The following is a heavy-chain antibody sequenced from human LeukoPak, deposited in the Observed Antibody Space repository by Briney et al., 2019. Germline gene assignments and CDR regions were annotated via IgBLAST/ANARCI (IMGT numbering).Heavy chain of an antibody. CDR3: AKELWFGELDY. V-gene: IGHV3-66*01. D-gene: IGHD3-10*01. Sequence: GGSLRLSCAASGFTVNDHYMHWVRQAPGKGLEWVAIIFTGRSTNYADSVKDRFIISRDDSKNTLYLQMNSLRAEDTAVYYCAKELWFGELDYWGQGTLVTVSS. J-gene: IGHJ4*02. CDR1: GFTVNDHY. CDR2: IFTGRST.